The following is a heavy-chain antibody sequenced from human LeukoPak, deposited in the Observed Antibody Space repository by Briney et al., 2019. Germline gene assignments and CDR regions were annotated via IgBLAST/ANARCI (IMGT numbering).Heavy chain of an antibody. V-gene: IGHV1-69*02. CDR2: IIPILGIT. CDR1: RDTFNSYT. CDR3: ARGGYYDSSGYPDY. Sequence: SVKVSCKASRDTFNSYTIIWVRQAPGQGLEWVARIIPILGITNYAQNFQGRVTLTADKSTTTVFMELNSLRFEDTAVYYCARGGYYDSSGYPDYWGQGTLVTVSS. D-gene: IGHD3-22*01. J-gene: IGHJ4*02.